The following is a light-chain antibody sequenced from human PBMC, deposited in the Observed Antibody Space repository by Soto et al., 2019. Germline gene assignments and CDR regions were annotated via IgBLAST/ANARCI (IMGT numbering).Light chain of an antibody. J-gene: IGLJ3*02. CDR3: QSYDSSNQV. CDR2: ENN. CDR1: SGSIASHY. V-gene: IGLV6-57*02. Sequence: NFMLTQPHSVSESPGKTVTISCTGSSGSIASHYVQWYQQRPGSAPTTVIYENNQRPSGVPGRFSASIDSSSNSASLTISGLKTEDEADYYCQSYDSSNQVFGGGTKPTVL.